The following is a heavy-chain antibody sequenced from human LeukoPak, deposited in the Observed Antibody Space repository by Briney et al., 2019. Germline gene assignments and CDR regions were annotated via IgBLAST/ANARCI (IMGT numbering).Heavy chain of an antibody. D-gene: IGHD6-19*01. CDR3: ARARVPIAVAGLYYFDY. CDR2: INAYTGNT. Sequence: ASVKVSCKASGYIFNNYGISWVRQAPGQGLEWMGWINAYTGNTNYTQKLQARVTMTRDTSTSTAFMELTRLKSDDTAVYYCARARVPIAVAGLYYFDYWGQGALVTVSS. J-gene: IGHJ4*02. V-gene: IGHV1-18*01. CDR1: GYIFNNYG.